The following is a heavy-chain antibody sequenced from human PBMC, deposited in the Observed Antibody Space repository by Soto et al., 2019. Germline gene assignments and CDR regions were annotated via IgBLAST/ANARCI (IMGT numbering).Heavy chain of an antibody. V-gene: IGHV4-31*03. CDR2: IYYSGST. Sequence: PSETLSLTCSVSGGSISRDAYYWSWIRQHPGEGLEWIGYIYYSGSTYYNPSLKSRVSISVDTSKKKFSLKLTSVTAADTAVYYCDVHQTMGGPHWFDPRGQGTLVTVSS. J-gene: IGHJ5*02. D-gene: IGHD3-10*01. CDR3: DVHQTMGGPHWFDP. CDR1: GGSISRDAYY.